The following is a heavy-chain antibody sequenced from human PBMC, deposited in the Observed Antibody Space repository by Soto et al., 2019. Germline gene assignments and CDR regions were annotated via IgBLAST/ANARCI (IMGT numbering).Heavy chain of an antibody. J-gene: IGHJ1*01. D-gene: IGHD6-13*01. CDR3: ANSFPGIAAAGLPEYFQH. CDR1: GFTFSSYG. V-gene: IGHV3-30*18. CDR2: ISYDGSNK. Sequence: GGSLRLSCAASGFTFSSYGMHWVRQAPGKGLEWVAVISYDGSNKYYADSVKGRFTISRDNSKNTLYLQMNSLRAEDTAVYYCANSFPGIAAAGLPEYFQHWGQGTLVTVSS.